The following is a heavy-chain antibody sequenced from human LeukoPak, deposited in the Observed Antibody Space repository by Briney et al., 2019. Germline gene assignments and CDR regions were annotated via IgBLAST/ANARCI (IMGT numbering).Heavy chain of an antibody. Sequence: GESLKISCKASGNSFTSYWIAWVRQMPGKGLEWMGIIFPGDSDIKYGPSFQGQVTISADKSISTAYLQWSSLKASDTAMYYCARRAAAGTMDYWGQGTLVTVSS. D-gene: IGHD6-13*01. CDR3: ARRAAAGTMDY. V-gene: IGHV5-51*01. J-gene: IGHJ4*02. CDR2: IFPGDSDI. CDR1: GNSFTSYW.